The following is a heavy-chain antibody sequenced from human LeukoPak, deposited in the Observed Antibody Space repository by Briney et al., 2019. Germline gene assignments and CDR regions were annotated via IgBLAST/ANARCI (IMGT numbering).Heavy chain of an antibody. V-gene: IGHV1-18*01. CDR1: GYTFTSYG. Sequence: ASVKVSCKASGYTFTSYGISWVRQAPGQGLEWMGWISAYNGNTNYAQKLQGRVTMTTDTSTSTAYMELRSLRSDDTAVYYCARDAETVSYDILTGYVYRPYNWFDPWGQGTLVTVSS. CDR3: ARDAETVSYDILTGYVYRPYNWFDP. D-gene: IGHD3-9*01. J-gene: IGHJ5*02. CDR2: ISAYNGNT.